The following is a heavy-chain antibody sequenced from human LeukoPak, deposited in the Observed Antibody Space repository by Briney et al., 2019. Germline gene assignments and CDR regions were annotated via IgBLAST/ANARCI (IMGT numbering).Heavy chain of an antibody. CDR1: GFTFSSYS. J-gene: IGHJ6*03. V-gene: IGHV3-48*01. CDR3: ARDPAGSGPYYYYYYMDV. CDR2: ISSSSSTI. Sequence: PGGSLRLSCAASGFTFSSYSMNWVRQAPGKGLEWVSYISSSSSTIYYADSVKGRFTISRDNAKNSPYLQMNSLRAEDTAVYYCARDPAGSGPYYYYYYMDVWGKGTTVTVSS. D-gene: IGHD3-10*01.